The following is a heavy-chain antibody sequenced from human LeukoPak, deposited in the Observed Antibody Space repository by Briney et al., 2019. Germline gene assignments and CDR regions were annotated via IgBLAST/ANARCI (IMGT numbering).Heavy chain of an antibody. J-gene: IGHJ5*02. CDR3: ARSPTYDFWSGYYYFDP. CDR2: IYYSGTT. Sequence: SETLSLTCTVSGGSISSYYWSWIRQPPGKGLEWIGYIYYSGTTNYNPSLKSRVTISVDTSKNQFSLKLSTVTAADTAVYFCARSPTYDFWSGYYYFDPWGQGTLVTVSS. V-gene: IGHV4-59*01. D-gene: IGHD3-3*01. CDR1: GGSISSYY.